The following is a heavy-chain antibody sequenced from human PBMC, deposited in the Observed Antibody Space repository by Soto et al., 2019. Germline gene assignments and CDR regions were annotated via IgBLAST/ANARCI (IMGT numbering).Heavy chain of an antibody. CDR3: ARDRLTGTRGKSVLGY. J-gene: IGHJ4*02. CDR1: GFTFSSYG. CDR2: IWYDGSNK. Sequence: GGSLRLCCAASGFTFSSYGMPWVRQAPGKGLEGVAVIWYDGSNKYYADSVKGRFTISRDNFKNTLYLQMNSLRAEDTAVYYCARDRLTGTRGKSVLGYWRQRTLVTVSS. V-gene: IGHV3-33*01. D-gene: IGHD1-1*01.